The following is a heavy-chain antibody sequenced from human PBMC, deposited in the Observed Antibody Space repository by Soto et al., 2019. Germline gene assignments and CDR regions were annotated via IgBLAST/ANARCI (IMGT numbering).Heavy chain of an antibody. CDR1: GFTFSSYA. CDR2: ISESGAST. D-gene: IGHD2-21*02. Sequence: GGSMRLSCAASGFTFSSYAMSWVRQGPGKGLEWVSAISESGASTYYADSVKGRFTISRDNSKNTLYLQMNSLRVEDTAVYYCAKPSTRYCGGDCSWDYWGQGTLVTVSS. J-gene: IGHJ4*02. V-gene: IGHV3-23*01. CDR3: AKPSTRYCGGDCSWDY.